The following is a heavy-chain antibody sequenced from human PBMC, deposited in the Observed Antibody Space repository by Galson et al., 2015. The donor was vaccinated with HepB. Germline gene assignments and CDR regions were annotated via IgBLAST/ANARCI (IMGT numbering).Heavy chain of an antibody. Sequence: LRLSCAASGFTFSSYAMHWVHQAPGKGLEWVASISYDGSNKYYADSVKGRFTISRDNSKSTLYLQMNSLGAEDTAVYYCARDPSGTYYYDYWGQGSLVTVSS. CDR2: ISYDGSNK. J-gene: IGHJ4*02. D-gene: IGHD1-26*01. V-gene: IGHV3-30-3*01. CDR1: GFTFSSYA. CDR3: ARDPSGTYYYDY.